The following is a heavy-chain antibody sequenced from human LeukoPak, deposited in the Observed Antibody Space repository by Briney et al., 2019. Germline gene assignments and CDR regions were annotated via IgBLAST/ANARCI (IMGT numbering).Heavy chain of an antibody. D-gene: IGHD2-2*01. Sequence: SETLSLTCAVYGGSFSGYYWSWIRQPLGKGLEWIGEINHSGSTNYNPSLKSRVTISVDTSKNQFSLRLSSVTAADTAVYYCARGTPYCSGISCYAQFDSWGQGTLVTVSS. CDR3: ARGTPYCSGISCYAQFDS. V-gene: IGHV4-34*01. CDR2: INHSGST. J-gene: IGHJ4*02. CDR1: GGSFSGYY.